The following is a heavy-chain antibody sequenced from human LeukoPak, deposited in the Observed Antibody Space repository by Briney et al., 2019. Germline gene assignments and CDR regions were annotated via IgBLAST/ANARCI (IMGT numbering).Heavy chain of an antibody. CDR3: ARDEGLLWFGELRY. Sequence: SGGSLRLSCAASGFTFSSYAMHWVRQAPGKGLEYVSAISSNGGSTYYANSVKGRFTISRDNSKNTLYLQMGSLRAEDMAVYYCARDEGLLWFGELRYWGQGTLVTVSS. D-gene: IGHD3-10*01. CDR2: ISSNGGST. J-gene: IGHJ4*02. V-gene: IGHV3-64*01. CDR1: GFTFSSYA.